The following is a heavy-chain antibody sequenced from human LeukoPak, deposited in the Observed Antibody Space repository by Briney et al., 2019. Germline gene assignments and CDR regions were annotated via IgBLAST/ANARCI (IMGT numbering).Heavy chain of an antibody. V-gene: IGHV3-48*03. D-gene: IGHD3-9*01. CDR1: GFTFSSYE. CDR3: ARDDPYYEILTGYYRGYYFDY. J-gene: IGHJ4*02. Sequence: GGSLRLSCAVSGFTFSSYEMNWVRQAPGKGLEGFSYISSSGSTIYYADSVKGRFTISGDNAKNSLYLQLNSLRAADPAVYYCARDDPYYEILTGYYRGYYFDYWGQGPLVPVSS. CDR2: ISSSGSTI.